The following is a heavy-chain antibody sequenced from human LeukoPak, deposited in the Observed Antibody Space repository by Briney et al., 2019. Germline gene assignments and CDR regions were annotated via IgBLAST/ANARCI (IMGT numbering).Heavy chain of an antibody. D-gene: IGHD6-13*01. CDR1: GGSISSYY. J-gene: IGHJ4*02. Sequence: PSETLSLTCTVSGGSISSYYWSWIRQPPGKGLEWIGYIYYSGSTNYNPSLKSRVTISVDTSKNQFSLKLSSVTAADTAVYYCARQGIAAAAQGGYYFDYWGQGTPVTVSS. V-gene: IGHV4-59*08. CDR3: ARQGIAAAAQGGYYFDY. CDR2: IYYSGST.